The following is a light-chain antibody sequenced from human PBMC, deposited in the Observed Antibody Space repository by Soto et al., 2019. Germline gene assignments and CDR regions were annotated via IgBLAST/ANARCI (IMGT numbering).Light chain of an antibody. J-gene: IGKJ2*01. CDR3: QQSRTTPYT. CDR2: AAS. CDR1: QDVVNY. V-gene: IGKV1-39*01. Sequence: DIDMTQAPSSLSSSVGDRVTITCRAGQDVVNYLNWYQQKPGKAPSLLIYAASSLQSGVPSRFSGSGSGTTFTLTITDLQPEDVATYYCQQSRTTPYTFAQGTKVEIK.